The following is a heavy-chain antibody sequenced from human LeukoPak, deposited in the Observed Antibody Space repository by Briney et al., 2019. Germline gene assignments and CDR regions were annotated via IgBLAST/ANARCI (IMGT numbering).Heavy chain of an antibody. CDR2: IYTSGST. V-gene: IGHV4-4*08. CDR3: ARDSAWDSSSWVDAFDI. CDR1: GGSLNGYY. Sequence: PSETLSLTCAVSGGSLNGYYWSWIRQPPGKGLEWIGRIYTSGSTNYNPSLKSRVTISVDTSKNQFSLKLSSVTAADTAVYYCARDSAWDSSSWVDAFDIWGQGTMVTVSS. J-gene: IGHJ3*02. D-gene: IGHD6-13*01.